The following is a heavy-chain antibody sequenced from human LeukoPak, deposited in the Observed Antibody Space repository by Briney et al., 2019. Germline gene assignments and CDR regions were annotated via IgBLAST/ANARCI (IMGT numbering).Heavy chain of an antibody. J-gene: IGHJ4*02. Sequence: ASVKVSCKASGYTFTGYYMHWVRQAPGQGLEWMGWINPNSGASNDAQRFQGRVTMTRDMSITTVYMELSRLTSDDTAVYYCARELDSGPYSDPRHFDYWGQGTLVTVSS. D-gene: IGHD3-22*01. CDR2: INPNSGAS. CDR3: ARELDSGPYSDPRHFDY. CDR1: GYTFTGYY. V-gene: IGHV1-2*02.